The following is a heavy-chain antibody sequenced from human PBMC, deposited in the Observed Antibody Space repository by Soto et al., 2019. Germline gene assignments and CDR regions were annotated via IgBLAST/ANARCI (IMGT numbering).Heavy chain of an antibody. D-gene: IGHD2-15*01. CDR3: AISDASPGGP. V-gene: IGHV3-7*01. CDR1: GSTFSSQW. J-gene: IGHJ5*02. CDR2: IRGDGGAK. Sequence: PGGSLRLSCAASGSTFSSQWMSWVRQTPGKGLEWVANIRGDGGAKYYVDSVRGRFTISRDNAKNSLYLQMNSLRVEDTAVYYCAISDASPGGPWGQGTLVTVSS.